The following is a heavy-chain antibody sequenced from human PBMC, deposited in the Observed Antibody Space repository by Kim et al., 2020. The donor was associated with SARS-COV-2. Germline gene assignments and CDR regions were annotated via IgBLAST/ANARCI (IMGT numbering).Heavy chain of an antibody. V-gene: IGHV4-59*01. Sequence: SETLSLTCTVSGGSISSYYWSWIRQPPGKGLEWIGYIYYSGSTNYNPSLKSRVTISVDTSKNQFSLKLSSVTAADTAVYYCAREVGPMVRGEGDYWGQGTLVTVSS. D-gene: IGHD3-10*01. J-gene: IGHJ4*02. CDR3: AREVGPMVRGEGDY. CDR2: IYYSGST. CDR1: GGSISSYY.